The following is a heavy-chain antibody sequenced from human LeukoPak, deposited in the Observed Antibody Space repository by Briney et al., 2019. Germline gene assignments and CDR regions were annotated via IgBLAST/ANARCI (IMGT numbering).Heavy chain of an antibody. D-gene: IGHD2-2*01. J-gene: IGHJ6*03. V-gene: IGHV3-21*01. CDR3: ATSGGFVLPNAITGNWYMDV. CDR2: ITSAGGYT. CDR1: GFTFSDYS. Sequence: GGSLRLSCGASGFTFSDYSMNWVRQAPGEGLAWVASITSAGGYTCYADSVKGRFTISRDNAQNSLFLQMNSLRAEDTAVYFCATSGGFVLPNAITGNWYMDVWGRGTSVTVSS.